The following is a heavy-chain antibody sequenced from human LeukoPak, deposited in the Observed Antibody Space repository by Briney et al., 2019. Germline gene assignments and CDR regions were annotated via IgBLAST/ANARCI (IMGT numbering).Heavy chain of an antibody. CDR1: GEPFSGYY. J-gene: IGHJ4*02. D-gene: IGHD6-19*01. CDR2: INHSGST. V-gene: IGHV4-34*01. CDR3: ARAYSSGWSYCFDY. Sequence: PSETLSLTCAVYGEPFSGYYWSWIRQPPGKGLEWIGEINHSGSTNYNPSLKSRVTISVDTSKNQFSLKLSSVTAAHTAVYYCARAYSSGWSYCFDYWGQGTLVTVSS.